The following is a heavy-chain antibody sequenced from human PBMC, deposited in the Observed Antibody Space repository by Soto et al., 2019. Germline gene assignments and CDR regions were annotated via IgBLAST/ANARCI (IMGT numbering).Heavy chain of an antibody. J-gene: IGHJ6*04. D-gene: IGHD3-22*01. CDR1: GFTFSSYS. CDR3: GREKGGGRSGYYNPYSYYVRAV. CDR2: ISSSSSTI. V-gene: IGHV3-48*01. Sequence: GGSLRLSCAASGFTFSSYSMNWVRQAPGKGLEWVSYISSSSSTIYYADSVKGRFTISRHNAKNSLYLQMNRLRAEDTAVYYWGREKGGGRSGYYNPYSYYVRAVWGKGPTVTVSP.